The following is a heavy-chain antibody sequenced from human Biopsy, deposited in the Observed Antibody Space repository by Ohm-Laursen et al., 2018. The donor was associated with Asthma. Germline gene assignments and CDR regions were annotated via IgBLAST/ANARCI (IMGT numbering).Heavy chain of an antibody. D-gene: IGHD3-3*01. J-gene: IGHJ4*02. CDR1: GFTFSNVF. V-gene: IGHV3-30*19. CDR2: GGSYYDGGLK. CDR3: ARDVMEWYLPAFDF. Sequence: SLRLSCAASGFTFSNVFIDWVRQAPGKGLEWVAVGGSYYDGGLKYYADSVNGRFTVSRDDSKKTLYLQMNSLRPDDTAVYYCARDVMEWYLPAFDFWGQGTLVTVSS.